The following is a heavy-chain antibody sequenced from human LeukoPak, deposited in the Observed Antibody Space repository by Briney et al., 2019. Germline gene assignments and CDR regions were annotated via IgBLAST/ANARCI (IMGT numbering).Heavy chain of an antibody. J-gene: IGHJ4*02. D-gene: IGHD4-17*01. Sequence: PGGSLRLSCAASGFTFSSYGMHWVRQASGKGLEWVAVISYDGSNKYYADSVKGRFTISRDNSKNTLYLQMNSLRAEDTAVYYCPTDDYWGQGTLVTVSS. CDR3: PTDDY. CDR2: ISYDGSNK. V-gene: IGHV3-30*03. CDR1: GFTFSSYG.